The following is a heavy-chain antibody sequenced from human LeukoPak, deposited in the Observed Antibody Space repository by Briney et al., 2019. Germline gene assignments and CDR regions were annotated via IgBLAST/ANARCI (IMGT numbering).Heavy chain of an antibody. Sequence: GGSLRLSCAASGFTFSSYAMSWVRQAPGKGLEWVSAISGSGGSTYYADSVKGRFTISRDNSKNTLYLQMNSLRAEDTAVYYCARPSEYYYDSSGYRDYWGQGTLVTVSS. CDR1: GFTFSSYA. CDR2: ISGSGGST. V-gene: IGHV3-23*01. D-gene: IGHD3-22*01. J-gene: IGHJ4*02. CDR3: ARPSEYYYDSSGYRDY.